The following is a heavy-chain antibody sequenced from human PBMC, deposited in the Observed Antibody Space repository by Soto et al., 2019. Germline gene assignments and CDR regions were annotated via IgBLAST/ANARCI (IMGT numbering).Heavy chain of an antibody. Sequence: PSETLSLTCTVSGGSISSYYWSGIRKPPGKGLEWIGYIYYSGSTNYNPSLKSRVTISVDTSKNQLSLKLSSVTAADTAVYYCARRYGYYFDYWGQGTLVTVSS. CDR2: IYYSGST. CDR1: GGSISSYY. CDR3: ARRYGYYFDY. J-gene: IGHJ4*02. D-gene: IGHD4-17*01. V-gene: IGHV4-59*08.